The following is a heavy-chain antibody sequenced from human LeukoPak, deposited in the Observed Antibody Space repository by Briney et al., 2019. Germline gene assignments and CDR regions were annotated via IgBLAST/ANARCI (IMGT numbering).Heavy chain of an antibody. CDR2: ISSSSSYI. CDR3: ARGIVGATTLDY. CDR1: GFTFSSYS. D-gene: IGHD1-26*01. Sequence: PGGSLRLSCAASGFTFSSYSMNWVRQAPGKGLEWVSSISSSSSYIYYADSVKGRFTISRDNAKNSLYLQMNSLRAEDTAVYYCARGIVGATTLDYWGQGTPVIVSS. V-gene: IGHV3-21*01. J-gene: IGHJ4*02.